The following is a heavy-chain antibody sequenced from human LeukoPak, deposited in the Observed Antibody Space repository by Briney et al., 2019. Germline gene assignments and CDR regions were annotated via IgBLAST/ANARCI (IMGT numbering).Heavy chain of an antibody. Sequence: GGSLRLSCAASGFIFSDYYMSWIRQAPGKGLEWVSYISSSGTTAIYYADSVKGRFTISRDNSKNTLYLQMNSLRAEDTAVYYCAKFASSSSAIDAFDIWGQGTMVTVSS. V-gene: IGHV3-11*04. D-gene: IGHD6-19*01. J-gene: IGHJ3*02. CDR1: GFIFSDYY. CDR3: AKFASSSSAIDAFDI. CDR2: ISSSGTTAI.